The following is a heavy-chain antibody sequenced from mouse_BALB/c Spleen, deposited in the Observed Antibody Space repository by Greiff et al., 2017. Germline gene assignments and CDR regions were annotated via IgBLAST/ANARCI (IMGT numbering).Heavy chain of an antibody. CDR3: ARYDYDEFAY. J-gene: IGHJ3*01. D-gene: IGHD2-4*01. Sequence: EVKLMESGGGLVKPGGSLKLSCAASGFTFSSYTMSWVRQTPEKRLEWVATISSGGGNTYYPDSVKGRFTISRDNAKNNLYLQMSSLRSEDTALYYCARYDYDEFAYWGQGTLVTVSA. V-gene: IGHV5-9*03. CDR2: ISSGGGNT. CDR1: GFTFSSYT.